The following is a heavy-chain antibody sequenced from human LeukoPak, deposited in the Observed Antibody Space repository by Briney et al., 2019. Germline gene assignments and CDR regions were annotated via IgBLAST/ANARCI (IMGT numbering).Heavy chain of an antibody. J-gene: IGHJ3*02. CDR1: GYTFTSYG. V-gene: IGHV1-18*01. CDR2: ISAYNGNT. D-gene: IGHD3-3*01. Sequence: ASVKVSCKASGYTFTSYGISWVRQAPGQGREWMGWISAYNGNTNYAQKLQGRVTMTTDTSTSTAYMELRSLRPDDTAVYYCAGEADYDFWSGYWRVSFDIWGQGTMATVSS. CDR3: AGEADYDFWSGYWRVSFDI.